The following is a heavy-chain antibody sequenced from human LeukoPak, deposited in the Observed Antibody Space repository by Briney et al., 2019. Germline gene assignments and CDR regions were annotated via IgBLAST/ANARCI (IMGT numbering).Heavy chain of an antibody. CDR3: ARLYYEGGGGLVV. D-gene: IGHD1-26*01. V-gene: IGHV4-39*01. CDR1: GRSISRASYY. J-gene: IGHJ6*01. Sequence: SETLSLTCSPSGRSISRASYYCGWIRQPPGKGREWFGSLYYSGITDYNPCLKSRVPISADTSKDTFCLRLSSVTAADTFVCYCARLYYEGGGGLVVWGEGATVTVS. CDR2: LYYSGIT.